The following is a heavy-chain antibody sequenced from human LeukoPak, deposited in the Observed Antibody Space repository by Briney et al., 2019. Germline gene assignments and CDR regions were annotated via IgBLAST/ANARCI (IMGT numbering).Heavy chain of an antibody. J-gene: IGHJ4*02. CDR1: GFTFSSYA. Sequence: GGSVRLSCAGSGFTFSSYAMSWVRQAPGKGLAWASAISDTGATTYDADSVKGRFTISRDNSRSTLYLQMNSVRAEDTALYYCAKDTSIGRYCTNGVCSPFDYWGQGTLVTVSS. V-gene: IGHV3-23*01. CDR2: ISDTGATT. D-gene: IGHD2-8*01. CDR3: AKDTSIGRYCTNGVCSPFDY.